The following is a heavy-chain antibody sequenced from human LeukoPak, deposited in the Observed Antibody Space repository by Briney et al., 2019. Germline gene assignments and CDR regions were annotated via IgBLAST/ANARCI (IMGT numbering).Heavy chain of an antibody. CDR2: IYHSGST. Sequence: SETLSLTCTVSGGSISSYYWSWIRQFPGKRLEWIGYIYHSGSTNYNPSLKSRVTTSVDTSKDQFSLNLSSVTAADTAVYYCARGAYGVVDVWGQGTTVTVSS. V-gene: IGHV4-59*01. CDR1: GGSISSYY. J-gene: IGHJ6*02. D-gene: IGHD3-3*01. CDR3: ARGAYGVVDV.